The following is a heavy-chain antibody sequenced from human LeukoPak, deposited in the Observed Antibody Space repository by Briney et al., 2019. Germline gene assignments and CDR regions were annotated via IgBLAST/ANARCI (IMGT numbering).Heavy chain of an antibody. Sequence: ASVKVSCKASGYTFTSYGISWVRQAPGQGLEWMGWISAYNGNTNYAQKLQGRVTMTTDTSTSTAYVELRSLRSDDTAVYYCARVDIVVVPAEAFDIWGQGTMVTVSS. CDR1: GYTFTSYG. D-gene: IGHD2-2*01. V-gene: IGHV1-18*01. J-gene: IGHJ3*02. CDR3: ARVDIVVVPAEAFDI. CDR2: ISAYNGNT.